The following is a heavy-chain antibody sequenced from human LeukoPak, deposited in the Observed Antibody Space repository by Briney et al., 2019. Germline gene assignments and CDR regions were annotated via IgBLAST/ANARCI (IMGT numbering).Heavy chain of an antibody. Sequence: SETLSLTCTVSVGSISSSSYYGDWIRQPPGKGLEWIGTIYYIVTTYYNPSLKSRVTISVDTSRNQLSLKLSSVTGADTAVYYSARRSYCGSACYSLDYWGQGNLVTASS. CDR1: VGSISSSSYY. J-gene: IGHJ4*02. V-gene: IGHV4-39*01. CDR3: ARRSYCGSACYSLDY. D-gene: IGHD2-21*02. CDR2: IYYIVTT.